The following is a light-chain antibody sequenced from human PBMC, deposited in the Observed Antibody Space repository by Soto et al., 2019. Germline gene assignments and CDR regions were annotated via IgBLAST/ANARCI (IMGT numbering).Light chain of an antibody. CDR1: SSDFGGYNY. CDR3: SSYAGSNSYV. Sequence: QSAVTQPPSASGSPGQSVTISCTGTSSDFGGYNYVSWYQQHPGKAPKLIIYEVTKRPSGVPDRFSGSKSGNTASLTVSGLQAEDEADYYCSSYAGSNSYVFGTGTKLTVL. CDR2: EVT. J-gene: IGLJ1*01. V-gene: IGLV2-8*01.